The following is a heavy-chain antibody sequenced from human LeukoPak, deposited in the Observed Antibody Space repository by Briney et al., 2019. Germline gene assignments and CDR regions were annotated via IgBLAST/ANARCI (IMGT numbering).Heavy chain of an antibody. CDR2: ISTYSGNT. CDR3: ARDYSSGWPNFDY. CDR1: DYTFTSYG. V-gene: IGHV1-18*01. Sequence: ASVKVSCKASDYTFTSYGISWVRQAPGQGLEWMGWISTYSGNTNYAQKLQGRVTMTTDTSTSTAYMELRSLRSDDTAVYYCARDYSSGWPNFDYWGQGTLVTVSS. D-gene: IGHD6-19*01. J-gene: IGHJ4*02.